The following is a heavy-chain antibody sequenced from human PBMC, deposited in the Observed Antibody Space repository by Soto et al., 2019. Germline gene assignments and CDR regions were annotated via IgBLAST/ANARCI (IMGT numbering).Heavy chain of an antibody. J-gene: IGHJ5*02. V-gene: IGHV1-46*03. CDR2: INPSGGST. Sequence: QVQLVQSGAEVKKPGASVKVSCKASGYTFTSYYMHWVRQAPGQGLEWMGIINPSGGSTSYAQKFPGRVTITRDTSTSTVYMELSSLRSEDTAVYYCARGDDILTGFLYNWFDPWGQGTLVTVSS. CDR1: GYTFTSYY. D-gene: IGHD3-9*01. CDR3: ARGDDILTGFLYNWFDP.